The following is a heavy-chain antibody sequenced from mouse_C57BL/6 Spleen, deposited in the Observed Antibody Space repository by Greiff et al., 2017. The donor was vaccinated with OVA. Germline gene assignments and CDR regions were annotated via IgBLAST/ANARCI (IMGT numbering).Heavy chain of an antibody. J-gene: IGHJ2*01. CDR3: ARGGTVPPYFDY. CDR2: ISYDGSN. CDR1: GYSITSGYY. D-gene: IGHD2-14*01. V-gene: IGHV3-6*01. Sequence: EVHLVESGPGLVKPSQSLSLTCSVTGYSITSGYYWNWIRQFPGNKLEWMGYISYDGSNNYNPSLNNRISITRDTSKNQFFLKLNSVTTEDTATYYCARGGTVPPYFDYWGQGTTLTVSS.